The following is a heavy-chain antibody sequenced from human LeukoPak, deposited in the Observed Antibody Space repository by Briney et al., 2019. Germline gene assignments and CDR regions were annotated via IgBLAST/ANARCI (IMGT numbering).Heavy chain of an antibody. Sequence: GRSLRPSCAASGFTFSSYGMHWVRQAPGKGLEWVAVISYDGSNKYYADSVRGRFTISRDNSKNTLYLQMNSLRAEDTAVYYCAVGGWLPPRYYYYGMDVWGQGTTVTVSS. J-gene: IGHJ6*02. V-gene: IGHV3-30*03. D-gene: IGHD3-22*01. CDR1: GFTFSSYG. CDR2: ISYDGSNK. CDR3: AVGGWLPPRYYYYGMDV.